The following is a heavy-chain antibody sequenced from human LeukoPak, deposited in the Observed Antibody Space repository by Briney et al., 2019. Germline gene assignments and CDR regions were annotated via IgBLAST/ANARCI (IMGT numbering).Heavy chain of an antibody. Sequence: PGGSLRLSCAASGFTFSNYWMHWVRQAPGKGLVWVSRINSDGSITSYADSVKGRFTISRDDTKNTLYLHMNSLRAEETAVYYCARVSSGRYFGYYSYYMAVWGKGTTVTVSS. J-gene: IGHJ6*03. CDR3: ARVSSGRYFGYYSYYMAV. CDR2: INSDGSIT. D-gene: IGHD1-26*01. V-gene: IGHV3-74*01. CDR1: GFTFSNYW.